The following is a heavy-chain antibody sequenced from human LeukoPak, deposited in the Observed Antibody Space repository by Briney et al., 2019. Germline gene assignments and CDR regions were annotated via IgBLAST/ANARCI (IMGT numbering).Heavy chain of an antibody. CDR2: INNDGSGT. V-gene: IGHV3-74*01. J-gene: IGHJ4*02. CDR1: GFAFSDSW. CDR3: ARGEAVSGTSH. Sequence: PGGSLRLSCAASGFAFSDSWMHWLRQPPGKGLAWVSRINNDGSGTSYADSVKGRFTISRDNAKNTLYLQMNSLRAEDTAVYFCARGEAVSGTSHWGQGTLVTVSS. D-gene: IGHD6-19*01.